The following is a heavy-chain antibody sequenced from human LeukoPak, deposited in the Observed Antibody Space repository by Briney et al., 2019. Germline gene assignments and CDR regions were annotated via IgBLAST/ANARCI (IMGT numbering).Heavy chain of an antibody. CDR3: ARHIAGDAFDI. CDR1: GFTFSSYW. Sequence: GGSLRLSCAASGFTFSSYWMHWVRQAPGKGLVWVSRITGDGSGANYADSVKGRFTISRDNAKNVLLLQMNSLRAEDTAVYYCARHIAGDAFDIWGQGTMVTVSS. V-gene: IGHV3-74*01. D-gene: IGHD2-21*01. J-gene: IGHJ3*02. CDR2: ITGDGSGA.